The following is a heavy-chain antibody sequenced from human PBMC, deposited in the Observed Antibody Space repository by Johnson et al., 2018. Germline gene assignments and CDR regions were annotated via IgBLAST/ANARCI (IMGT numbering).Heavy chain of an antibody. J-gene: IGHJ3*01. CDR3: VARLGYCSGGSCNGAFDV. Sequence: QVQLVESGAELMKPGASVTVSCKASGYTFTGYAMHWVRQAPGQGLEWMGWINAGNGNTKYSEKFQGRVTIISDTSATTAYMELGSLRSEDTAVYYCVARLGYCSGGSCNGAFDVWGQGTMVTVSS. V-gene: IGHV1-3*01. CDR2: INAGNGNT. CDR1: GYTFTGYA. D-gene: IGHD2-15*01.